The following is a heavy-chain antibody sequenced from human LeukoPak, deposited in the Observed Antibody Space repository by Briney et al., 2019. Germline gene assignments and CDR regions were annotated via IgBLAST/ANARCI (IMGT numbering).Heavy chain of an antibody. Sequence: PGGSLRLSCAASGFTFSSYWMHCVRQAPGKGLVWVSRINSDGSSTSYADSVKGRFTISRDNAKNTLYLQMNSLRAEDTAVYYCARGDSSGYYYNWGQGTLVTVSS. D-gene: IGHD3-22*01. CDR2: INSDGSST. J-gene: IGHJ4*02. V-gene: IGHV3-74*01. CDR1: GFTFSSYW. CDR3: ARGDSSGYYYN.